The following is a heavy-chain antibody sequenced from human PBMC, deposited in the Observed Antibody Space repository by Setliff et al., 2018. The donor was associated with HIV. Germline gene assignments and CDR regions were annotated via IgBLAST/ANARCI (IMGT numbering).Heavy chain of an antibody. Sequence: SETLSLTCAVYGGSFSGYYWIWIRQPPGKGLEWIGETNPSGSTKYNPSLKSRVTISVDRSKNQFSLKLTSVTAADTAVYYCARGQDLGATWTGYYYYYMDVWGKGTTVTVSS. CDR1: GGSFSGYY. V-gene: IGHV4-34*01. D-gene: IGHD1-26*01. CDR3: ARGQDLGATWTGYYYYYMDV. CDR2: TNPSGST. J-gene: IGHJ6*03.